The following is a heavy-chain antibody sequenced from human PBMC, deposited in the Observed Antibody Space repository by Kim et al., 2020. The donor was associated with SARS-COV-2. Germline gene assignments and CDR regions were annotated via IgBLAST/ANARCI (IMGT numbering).Heavy chain of an antibody. V-gene: IGHV4-59*01. CDR3: VKDLRYYES. CDR2: IHSSGIT. J-gene: IGHJ1*01. D-gene: IGHD3-3*01. Sequence: SETLSLTCSVSGGSLGNYYWSWLRQAPGKGLEWVGFIHSSGITNYNSALSRRVLISIDTARNQFSLNLYSVTAADTATYYCVKDLRYYESWGQGTLVTVSS. CDR1: GGSLGNYY.